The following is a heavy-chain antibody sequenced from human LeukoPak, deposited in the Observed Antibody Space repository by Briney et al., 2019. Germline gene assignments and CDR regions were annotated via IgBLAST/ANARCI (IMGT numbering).Heavy chain of an antibody. J-gene: IGHJ5*02. D-gene: IGHD3-10*01. V-gene: IGHV5-51*01. CDR3: PRHSGADYYGSGINWFDP. Sequence: GESLKISCKGSGISFTSGWIGWGRQMPGKGLEWMGIIYPGDSDTRYSPSCQGQVTISADKSISTAYLQWSSLKATDTLKYYCPRHSGADYYGSGINWFDPWGQGTLVTVSS. CDR1: GISFTSGW. CDR2: IYPGDSDT.